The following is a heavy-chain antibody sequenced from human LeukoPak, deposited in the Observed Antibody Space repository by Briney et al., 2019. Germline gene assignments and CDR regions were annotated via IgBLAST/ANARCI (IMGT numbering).Heavy chain of an antibody. CDR1: GFTFSSYW. Sequence: PGGSLRLSCAASGFTFSSYWMSWVRQAPGKGLEWVANIKQDGSEKYYVDSVKGRFTISRDNAKNSLYLQMNSLRAEDTAVYYCAREGPDYYYESSGLEAFDIWGQGTMVTVSS. V-gene: IGHV3-7*01. D-gene: IGHD3-22*01. J-gene: IGHJ3*02. CDR2: IKQDGSEK. CDR3: AREGPDYYYESSGLEAFDI.